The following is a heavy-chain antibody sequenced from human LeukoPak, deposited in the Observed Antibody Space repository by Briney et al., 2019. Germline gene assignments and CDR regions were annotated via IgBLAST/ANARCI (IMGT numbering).Heavy chain of an antibody. CDR3: AKPPEQWLGEDLFDY. J-gene: IGHJ4*02. CDR1: GFSVSGNY. Sequence: GGSLRLSCAVSGFSVSGNYMNWVRQAPGRGLEWVSVIYTGGSTYYADSVKGRFTISRDNSKNTLYLQMNSLRAEDTAVYYCAKPPEQWLGEDLFDYWGQGTLVTVSS. V-gene: IGHV3-53*01. D-gene: IGHD6-19*01. CDR2: IYTGGST.